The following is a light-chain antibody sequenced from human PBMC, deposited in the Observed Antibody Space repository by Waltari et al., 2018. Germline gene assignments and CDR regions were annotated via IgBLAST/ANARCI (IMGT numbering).Light chain of an antibody. CDR2: GAS. V-gene: IGKV3-20*01. CDR3: QQYGSSPRT. Sequence: TQSPGTLSLSPGERATLSCRASQSVSSSYLAWYQQKPGQAPRLLIYGASSRATGIPDRFSGSGSGTDFTLTISRLEPEDFAVYYCQQYGSSPRTFGQGTKVEIK. J-gene: IGKJ1*01. CDR1: QSVSSSY.